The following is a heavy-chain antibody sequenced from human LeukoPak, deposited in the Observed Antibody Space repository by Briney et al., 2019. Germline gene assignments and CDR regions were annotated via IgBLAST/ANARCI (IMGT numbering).Heavy chain of an antibody. D-gene: IGHD1-26*01. J-gene: IGHJ4*02. Sequence: GGSLRLSCAASGFTFTSYSMNWVRQAPGKGLEWVSTISGGGGSTYYADSVKGRFTISRDNSKNTLYLQVNSLRAEDTAVYYCAKGGKWDITPFDYWGQGTLVTVSS. CDR1: GFTFTSYS. CDR2: ISGGGGST. CDR3: AKGGKWDITPFDY. V-gene: IGHV3-23*01.